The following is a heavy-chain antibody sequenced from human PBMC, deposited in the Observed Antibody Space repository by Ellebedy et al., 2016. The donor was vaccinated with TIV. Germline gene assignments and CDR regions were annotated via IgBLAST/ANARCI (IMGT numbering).Heavy chain of an antibody. CDR1: GYIFTSYD. CDR3: AGGSQFDP. CDR2: MNPNNGNP. Sequence: AASVMVSCKASGYIFTSYDINWVRQATGQGLEWMGWMNPNNGNPEYAQKFQGRVTMTRNTSISTAYMELSSLRSEDTAVYYCAGGSQFDPWGQGTLVTVSS. J-gene: IGHJ5*02. V-gene: IGHV1-8*01.